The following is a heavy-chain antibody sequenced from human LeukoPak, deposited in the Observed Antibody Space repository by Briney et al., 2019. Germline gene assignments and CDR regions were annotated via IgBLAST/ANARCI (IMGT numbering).Heavy chain of an antibody. J-gene: IGHJ3*02. V-gene: IGHV4-59*08. D-gene: IGHD6-13*01. Sequence: SETLSLTCTVSGGSISSYYWSWIRQPPGKGLEWIGCIYYSGSTNYNPSLKSRVTISVDTSKNQFSLKLSSVTAADTAVYYCARRGIAAAGSGGGFAFDIWGQGTMVTVSS. CDR1: GGSISSYY. CDR2: IYYSGST. CDR3: ARRGIAAAGSGGGFAFDI.